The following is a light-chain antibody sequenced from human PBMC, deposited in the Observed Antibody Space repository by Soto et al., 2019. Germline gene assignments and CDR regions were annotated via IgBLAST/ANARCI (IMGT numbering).Light chain of an antibody. J-gene: IGKJ1*01. CDR1: QSISSW. Sequence: DIQMTQSPSTLSASVGDRVTITCRASQSISSWLAWYQQKPGKAPRLLIYDASSLESGVPSRFSGSGSGTEFTLTISSLQPDDFAVYYCQQYGNSPGTFGQGTKVEMK. V-gene: IGKV1-5*01. CDR3: QQYGNSPGT. CDR2: DAS.